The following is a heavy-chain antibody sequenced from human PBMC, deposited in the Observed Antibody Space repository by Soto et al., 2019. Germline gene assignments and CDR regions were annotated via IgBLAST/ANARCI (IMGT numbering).Heavy chain of an antibody. V-gene: IGHV4-31*01. CDR1: GASISSGGYY. J-gene: IGHJ5*02. CDR2: IYYSGST. CDR3: AREPSP. Sequence: QVQLQESGPGLVKPSQTLSLTCTVSGASISSGGYYWGWIRQHPGKGLEWIGYIYYSGSTYYNPSPHSPLAISVDTSKNQFSLKLSPVTAADTAVYYCAREPSPWGRGTLVTVSS.